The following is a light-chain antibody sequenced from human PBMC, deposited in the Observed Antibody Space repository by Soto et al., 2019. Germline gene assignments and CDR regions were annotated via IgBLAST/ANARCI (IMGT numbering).Light chain of an antibody. Sequence: QSVLTQPPSLSGTPGQRVTISCSGSNSNIGRYSVNWYQHFPGTAPKILIYSDDERPSGVPDRFSGSKSGTSASLAISGLPSEDEAEYYCAAWDDNLNGPLFGGGTQLTVL. V-gene: IGLV1-44*01. CDR3: AAWDDNLNGPL. CDR1: NSNIGRYS. CDR2: SDD. J-gene: IGLJ3*02.